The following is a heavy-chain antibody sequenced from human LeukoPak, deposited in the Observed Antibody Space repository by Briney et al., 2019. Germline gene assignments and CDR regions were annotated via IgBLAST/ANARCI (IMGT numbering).Heavy chain of an antibody. V-gene: IGHV3-9*03. D-gene: IGHD3-22*01. CDR1: GFTFDDYA. CDR3: AKAVHYYDSSGYLYFDY. J-gene: IGHJ4*02. Sequence: PGGSLRLSCAASGFTFDDYAMHWVRHAPGKGLEWVSGISWNSGSIVYADSVKGRFTISRDNAKNSLYLQMNSLRAEDMALYYCAKAVHYYDSSGYLYFDYWGQGTLVTVSS. CDR2: ISWNSGSI.